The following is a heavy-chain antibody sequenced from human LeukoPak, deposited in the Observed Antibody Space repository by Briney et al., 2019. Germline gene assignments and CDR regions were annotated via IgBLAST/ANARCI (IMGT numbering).Heavy chain of an antibody. Sequence: GGSLRLSCAASGFTVSSNYMSWVRQAPGKGLEWVSVIYSGGSIYYSDSVKGLFTISRDNSKNMLYLQMSSLRPEDTAVYYCARGSAYSHWGQGTLVTVSS. CDR1: GFTVSSNY. CDR3: ARGSAYSH. CDR2: IYSGGSI. D-gene: IGHD3-22*01. V-gene: IGHV3-66*02. J-gene: IGHJ4*02.